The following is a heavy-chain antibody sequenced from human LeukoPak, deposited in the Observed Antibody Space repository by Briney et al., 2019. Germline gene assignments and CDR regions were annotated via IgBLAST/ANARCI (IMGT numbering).Heavy chain of an antibody. D-gene: IGHD6-19*01. CDR1: GGSISSYY. J-gene: IGHJ4*02. CDR3: ARGPSLQWQGHFDY. V-gene: IGHV4-4*07. CDR2: IYTSGST. Sequence: PSETLSLTCTVSGGSISSYYWSWIRQPAGKGLEWIGRIYTSGSTNYNPSLKSRVTMSVDTSKNQFSLKLSSVAAADTAVYYCARGPSLQWQGHFDYWGQGTLVTVSS.